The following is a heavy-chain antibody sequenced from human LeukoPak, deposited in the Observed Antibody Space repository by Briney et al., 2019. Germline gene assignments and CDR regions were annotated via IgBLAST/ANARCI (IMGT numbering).Heavy chain of an antibody. D-gene: IGHD4-23*01. CDR2: IYHSGST. V-gene: IGHV4-38-2*01. Sequence: SGTLSLTCAVSGYSISSGYYWGWIRQPPGKGLEWIGSIYHSGSTYYNPSLKSRVTISVDTSKNQFSLKLSSVTAADTAVYYCARLYYGGITYYYYYMDVWGKGTTVTVSS. J-gene: IGHJ6*03. CDR1: GYSISSGYY. CDR3: ARLYYGGITYYYYYMDV.